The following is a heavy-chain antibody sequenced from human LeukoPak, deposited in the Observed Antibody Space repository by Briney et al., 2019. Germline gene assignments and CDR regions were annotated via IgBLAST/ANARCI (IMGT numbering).Heavy chain of an antibody. CDR3: ARESTEERPGY. V-gene: IGHV3-7*01. CDR2: MNQDGSDK. D-gene: IGHD4-17*01. Sequence: GGSLRLSCAASGFTLSDFRMSWVRQAPGKGLEWVANMNQDGSDKNYVDSVKGRFTISRDNAKNSLYLQMNSLRAEDTGVYYCARESTEERPGYWGQGTLVTVSS. CDR1: GFTLSDFR. J-gene: IGHJ1*01.